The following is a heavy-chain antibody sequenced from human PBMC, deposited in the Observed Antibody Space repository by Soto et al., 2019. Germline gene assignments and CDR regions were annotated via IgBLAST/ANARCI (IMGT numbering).Heavy chain of an antibody. CDR2: IKQDGSEK. D-gene: IGHD4-17*01. Sequence: PGGSLRLSCAASGFTFSSYWMSWVRQAPGKGLEWVANIKQDGSEKYYVDSVKGRFSISRDNAKNSLYLQMNSLRAEDTAVYYCARDQLSSTVVYYYYYYGMDVWGQGTTVTVSS. CDR3: ARDQLSSTVVYYYYYYGMDV. CDR1: GFTFSSYW. V-gene: IGHV3-7*05. J-gene: IGHJ6*02.